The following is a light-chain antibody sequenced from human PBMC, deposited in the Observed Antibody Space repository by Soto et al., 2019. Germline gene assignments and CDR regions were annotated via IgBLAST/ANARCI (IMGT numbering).Light chain of an antibody. CDR2: TDY. CDR3: ASWDDNLNGGV. Sequence: QSVLTQPPSASGTPGQRVTISCPGTSSNIGTYTVNWYQQLPGTAPKLLIYTDYQRPSGVPDRFSGSKSGTSASLAINGLHSEDEADYYCASWDDNLNGGVFGGGTKLTVL. V-gene: IGLV1-44*01. CDR1: SSNIGTYT. J-gene: IGLJ3*02.